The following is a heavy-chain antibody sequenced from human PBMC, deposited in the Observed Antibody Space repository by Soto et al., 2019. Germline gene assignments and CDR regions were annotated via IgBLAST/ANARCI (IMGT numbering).Heavy chain of an antibody. D-gene: IGHD3-16*01. V-gene: IGHV3-33*01. CDR3: ARDGQTWGYYYYYMDV. CDR2: IWYDGSNK. Sequence: GGSLRLSCAASGFTFSSYGMHWVRQAPGKGLEWVAVIWYDGSNKYYADSVKGRFTISRDNSKNTLYLQMNSLRAEDTAVYYCARDGQTWGYYYYYMDVWGKGTTVTVSS. CDR1: GFTFSSYG. J-gene: IGHJ6*03.